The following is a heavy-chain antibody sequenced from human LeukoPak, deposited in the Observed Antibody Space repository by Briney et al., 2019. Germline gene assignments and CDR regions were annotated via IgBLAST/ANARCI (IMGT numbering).Heavy chain of an antibody. Sequence: SGPTLVNPTQTLTLTCTFSGFSISTSGVGVGWIRQPPGKALEWLAIIYWNDDKRYSPSLKSRLTITKDTSKNQVVLKMTNMDPVDTATYYCAHSYYAGHIDYWGQGTLVTVSS. V-gene: IGHV2-5*01. CDR2: IYWNDDK. CDR3: AHSYYAGHIDY. CDR1: GFSISTSGVG. D-gene: IGHD3-22*01. J-gene: IGHJ4*02.